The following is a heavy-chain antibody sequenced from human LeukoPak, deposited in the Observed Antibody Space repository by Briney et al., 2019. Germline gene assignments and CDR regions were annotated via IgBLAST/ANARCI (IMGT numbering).Heavy chain of an antibody. J-gene: IGHJ4*02. CDR3: ADFGSGSYCFDY. CDR2: ISDSGGKT. D-gene: IGHD3-10*01. V-gene: IGHV3-23*01. Sequence: GGSLRLSCAASGFTFSNAWMSWVRQAPGKGLEWVSHISDSGGKTYYADSVKGRFTISRDNSKNTLYLQMDGLRAEDTAIYYCADFGSGSYCFDYWGQGTLVTVSS. CDR1: GFTFSNAW.